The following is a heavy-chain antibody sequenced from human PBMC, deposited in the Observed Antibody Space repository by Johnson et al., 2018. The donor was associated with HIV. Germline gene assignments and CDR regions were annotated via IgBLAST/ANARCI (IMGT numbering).Heavy chain of an antibody. J-gene: IGHJ3*02. CDR1: GFTFSRYG. CDR3: ARGECTPSDI. Sequence: QVQLVESGRGVVQPGRSLRLSCAASGFTFSRYGMYWVRQAPGKGLEWVALISYDGSNKYYADSVKGRFTISRDNSKNTLYLQMNSLRAEDTAVYYCARGECTPSDIWGQGTMVTVSS. CDR2: ISYDGSNK. D-gene: IGHD2-8*01. V-gene: IGHV3-30*03.